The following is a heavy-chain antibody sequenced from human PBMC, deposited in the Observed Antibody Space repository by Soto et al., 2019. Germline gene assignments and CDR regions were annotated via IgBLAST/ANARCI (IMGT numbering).Heavy chain of an antibody. Sequence: ESGGGVVQSGRSLRLSCTASGFTFSTYGMHWVRQAPGKGLEWVALISSDGSSKFYAASVKGRFTISRDNSKNTLYLQMTSLRAEDTAVYYCAKVGYCSARSCYSEDAFDIWGQGTMVTVSS. D-gene: IGHD2-15*01. V-gene: IGHV3-30*18. CDR2: ISSDGSSK. CDR1: GFTFSTYG. J-gene: IGHJ3*02. CDR3: AKVGYCSARSCYSEDAFDI.